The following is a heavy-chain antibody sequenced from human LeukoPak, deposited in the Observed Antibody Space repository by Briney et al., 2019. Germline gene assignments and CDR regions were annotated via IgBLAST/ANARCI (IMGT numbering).Heavy chain of an antibody. CDR1: GYTFTGYY. D-gene: IGHD6-19*01. J-gene: IGHJ4*02. V-gene: IGHV1-2*02. CDR2: INPNSGGT. CDR3: ARVRIAVAGSGPLDY. Sequence: ASVKVSCKASGYTFTGYYMHWVRQAPGQGLEWMGWINPNSGGTNYAQKFQGRVTMTRDTSISTAYTELSRLRSDDTAVYYCARVRIAVAGSGPLDYWGQGTLVTVSS.